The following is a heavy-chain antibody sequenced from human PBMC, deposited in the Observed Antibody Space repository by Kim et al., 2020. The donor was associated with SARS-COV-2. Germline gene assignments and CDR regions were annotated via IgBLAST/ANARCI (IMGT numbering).Heavy chain of an antibody. D-gene: IGHD6-19*01. J-gene: IGHJ4*02. V-gene: IGHV6-1*01. CDR3: ARAYSSGWYLYYFDF. Sequence: VSVKSRRTINPDTPKNQFSLQLNSVTSEDTAVYYCARAYSSGWYLYYFDFWGQGTLVTVSS.